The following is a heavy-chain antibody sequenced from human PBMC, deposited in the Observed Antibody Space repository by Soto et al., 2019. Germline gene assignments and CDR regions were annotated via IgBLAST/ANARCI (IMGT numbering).Heavy chain of an antibody. CDR3: ARNPCGGSGGSCYSGGYYYYYNGMDV. D-gene: IGHD2-15*01. J-gene: IGHJ6*02. CDR2: IYYSGST. V-gene: IGHV4-59*01. CDR1: GGSISSYY. Sequence: QVQLQESGPGLVKPSETLSLTCTVSGGSISSYYWSWIRQPPGKGLEWIGYIYYSGSTNYNPSLKRRVTMSVDPSKKHFSLKLSSVPAADTAVYYCARNPCGGSGGSCYSGGYYYYYNGMDVWGLGTTVTVSS.